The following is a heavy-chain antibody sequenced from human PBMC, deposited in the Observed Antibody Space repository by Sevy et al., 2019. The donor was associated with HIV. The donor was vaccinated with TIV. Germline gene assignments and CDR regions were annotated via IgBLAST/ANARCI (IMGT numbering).Heavy chain of an antibody. J-gene: IGHJ6*02. CDR2: ISYDGSNK. D-gene: IGHD3-10*01. Sequence: GGSLRLSCAASGFTFSSYAMHWVRQAPGKGLEWVAVISYDGSNKYYADSVKDRFTISRDNSKNTLYLQMNSLRAEETAVYYCARGTTMVRVVVLAYYYYCGMDVWGQGTTVTVSS. CDR3: ARGTTMVRVVVLAYYYYCGMDV. CDR1: GFTFSSYA. V-gene: IGHV3-30-3*01.